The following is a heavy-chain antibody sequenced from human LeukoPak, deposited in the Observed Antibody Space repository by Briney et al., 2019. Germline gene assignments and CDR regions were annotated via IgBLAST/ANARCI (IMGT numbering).Heavy chain of an antibody. Sequence: GGSLRLSCAASGFTFSSSAMSWVRQAPGKGLEWVSAISNNGGYTYYADSVQGRFTISRDNSKNTLYLQMNSLRAEDTAVYYCARLSPRSAYFDYWGQGTLVTVSS. CDR3: ARLSPRSAYFDY. J-gene: IGHJ4*02. V-gene: IGHV3-23*01. CDR1: GFTFSSSA. CDR2: ISNNGGYT.